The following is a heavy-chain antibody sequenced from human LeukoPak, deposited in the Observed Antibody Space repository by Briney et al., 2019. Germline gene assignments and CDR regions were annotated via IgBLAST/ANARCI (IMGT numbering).Heavy chain of an antibody. V-gene: IGHV3-23*01. CDR2: ISGSGGST. Sequence: GGSLRLSCAASGFTFSSYGMSWVRQAPGKGLEWVSAISGSGGSTYYADSVKGRFTISRDNSKNTLYLQMNSLRAEDTAVYYCAKDHLKTGYGSGSFDPWGQGTLVTVSS. D-gene: IGHD3-10*01. J-gene: IGHJ5*02. CDR1: GFTFSSYG. CDR3: AKDHLKTGYGSGSFDP.